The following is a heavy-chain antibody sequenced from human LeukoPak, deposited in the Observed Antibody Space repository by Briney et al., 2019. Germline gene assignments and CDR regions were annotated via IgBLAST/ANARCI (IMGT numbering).Heavy chain of an antibody. CDR3: AKDLPYDSSGYYYDVYCAFDI. CDR1: GFTFSSYG. J-gene: IGHJ3*02. Sequence: GGPLRLSCAASGFTFSSYGMNWVRQAPGKGLEWVSGISGSGGSTYYADSVKGRFTIARDNSKNTLYLQMNSLRAEDTAVYYCAKDLPYDSSGYYYDVYCAFDIWGQGTMVTVSS. CDR2: ISGSGGST. V-gene: IGHV3-23*01. D-gene: IGHD3-22*01.